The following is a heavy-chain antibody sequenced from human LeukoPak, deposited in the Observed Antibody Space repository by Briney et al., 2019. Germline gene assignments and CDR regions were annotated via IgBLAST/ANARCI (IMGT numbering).Heavy chain of an antibody. Sequence: SQTLSLTCAISGDSVSTNSAAWNWIRQSPSRGLEWLGRTYFRSEWYYDYAVSVKSRITIKPDPSKNQFSLHMHSLTPDDTAVYFCARGHHYYDSSGYYYEGLDYWGQGTPVAVSS. J-gene: IGHJ4*02. CDR2: TYFRSEWYY. V-gene: IGHV6-1*01. D-gene: IGHD3-22*01. CDR3: ARGHHYYDSSGYYYEGLDY. CDR1: GDSVSTNSAA.